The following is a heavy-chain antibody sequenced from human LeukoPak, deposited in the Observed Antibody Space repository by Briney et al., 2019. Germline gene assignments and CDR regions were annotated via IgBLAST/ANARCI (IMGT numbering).Heavy chain of an antibody. D-gene: IGHD4-23*01. V-gene: IGHV3-30*03. CDR1: GFTFSSYG. Sequence: GGSLRLSCAASGFTFSSYGMHWVRQAPGKGLEWVAVISYDGSNKYYADSVKGRFTISRDNSKNTLYLQMNSLRAEDTAVYYCASFSVVRKGYFDYWGQGTLVTVSS. CDR2: ISYDGSNK. J-gene: IGHJ4*02. CDR3: ASFSVVRKGYFDY.